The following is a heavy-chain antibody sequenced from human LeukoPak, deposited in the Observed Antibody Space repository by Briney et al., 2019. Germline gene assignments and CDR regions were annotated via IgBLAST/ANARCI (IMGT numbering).Heavy chain of an antibody. CDR2: INHSGST. D-gene: IGHD3-10*01. J-gene: IGHJ5*02. CDR1: GGSISSGGYY. V-gene: IGHV4-39*07. CDR3: ARVGVVRVRGVISSRGKLDP. Sequence: SETLSLTCTVSGGSISSGGYYWSWIRQPPGKGLEWIGEINHSGSTNYNPSLKSRVTISVDTSKNQFSLKLSSVTAADTAVYYCARVGVVRVRGVISSRGKLDPWGQGTLVTVSS.